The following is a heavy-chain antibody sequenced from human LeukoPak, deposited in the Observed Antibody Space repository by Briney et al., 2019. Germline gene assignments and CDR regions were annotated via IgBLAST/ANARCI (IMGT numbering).Heavy chain of an antibody. CDR3: ANPYYDFWSGYPPPPSY. CDR1: GFTFSSYA. D-gene: IGHD3-3*01. Sequence: PGGSLRLSCAASGFTFSSYAMSWVRQAPGKGLEWVSAISGSGGSTYYADSVKGRFTISRDNSKNTLYLQMTSLRAEDTAVYYCANPYYDFWSGYPPPPSYWGQGTLVTVSS. J-gene: IGHJ4*02. CDR2: ISGSGGST. V-gene: IGHV3-23*01.